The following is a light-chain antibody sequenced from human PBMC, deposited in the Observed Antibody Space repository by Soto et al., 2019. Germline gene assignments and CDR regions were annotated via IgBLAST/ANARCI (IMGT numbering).Light chain of an antibody. J-gene: IGLJ1*01. CDR1: SSDVGAYTS. Sequence: QSVLTQPASVSGSPAQSITISCTGSSSDVGAYTSVSWYQQHPGKAPKLMIYEVSNRPSGVSRRFSGSKSGNTASLTISGLQAEDEAHYYCSSYTSDNRDYVFGTGTKVTVL. V-gene: IGLV2-14*01. CDR2: EVS. CDR3: SSYTSDNRDYV.